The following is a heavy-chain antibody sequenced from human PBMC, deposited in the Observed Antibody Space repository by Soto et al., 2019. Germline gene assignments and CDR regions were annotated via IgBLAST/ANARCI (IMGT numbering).Heavy chain of an antibody. CDR1: GFTFSSYG. D-gene: IGHD4-17*01. Sequence: QVQLVESGGGVVQPGRSLRLSCAASGFTFSSYGMHWVRQAPGKGLEGVAVISYDGSNKYYSDSVKGRFTISRENSKNTLYLQMNSLRAEDTAVYYCAKDGTTVTTNRVLDYWGQGTLVTVSS. CDR3: AKDGTTVTTNRVLDY. V-gene: IGHV3-30*18. CDR2: ISYDGSNK. J-gene: IGHJ4*02.